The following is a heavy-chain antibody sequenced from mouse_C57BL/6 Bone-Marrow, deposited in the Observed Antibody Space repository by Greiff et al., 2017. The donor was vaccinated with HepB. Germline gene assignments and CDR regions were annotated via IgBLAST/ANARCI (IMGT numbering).Heavy chain of an antibody. CDR2: IYPSDSET. J-gene: IGHJ3*01. CDR1: GYTFTSYW. CDR3: AYGYYPFAY. Sequence: QVQLQQPGAELVRPGSSVKLSCKASGYTFTSYWMDWVKQRPVQGLEWIGNIYPSDSETHYNQKFKDKATLTVDKSSSTAYMQLSSLTSEDSAVYYCAYGYYPFAYWGQGTLVTVSA. D-gene: IGHD2-3*01. V-gene: IGHV1-61*01.